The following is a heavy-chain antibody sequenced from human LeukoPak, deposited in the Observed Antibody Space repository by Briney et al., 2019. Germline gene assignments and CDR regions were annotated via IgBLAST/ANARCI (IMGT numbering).Heavy chain of an antibody. CDR2: IVVGSGKT. J-gene: IGHJ6*03. V-gene: IGHV1-58*02. Sequence: SVKVSCKASGFTFTNSAIQWVRQARGQRLEWIGWIVVGSGKTNYAQRFQDRVTITRDMSTSTAYMELSRLRSEDTAMYYCAAGIVGDRGGQWYYYMDVWGKGTTVTISS. D-gene: IGHD1-26*01. CDR3: AAGIVGDRGGQWYYYMDV. CDR1: GFTFTNSA.